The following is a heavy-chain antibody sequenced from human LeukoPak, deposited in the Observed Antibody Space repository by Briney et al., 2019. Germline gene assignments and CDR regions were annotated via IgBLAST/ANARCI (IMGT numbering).Heavy chain of an antibody. D-gene: IGHD3-22*01. Sequence: GGSLRLSCAASGFTFSSYWMSWVRQAPGKGLEWVANIKQDGSEKYYVDSVKGRFTISRDNAKNSLYLQMNSLRAEDTAVYYCARDYYDSSGYSNDYWGQGTLVTVSS. CDR2: IKQDGSEK. J-gene: IGHJ4*02. V-gene: IGHV3-7*03. CDR1: GFTFSSYW. CDR3: ARDYYDSSGYSNDY.